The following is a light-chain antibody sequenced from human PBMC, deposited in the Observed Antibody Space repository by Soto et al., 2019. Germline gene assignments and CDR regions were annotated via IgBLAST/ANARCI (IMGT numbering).Light chain of an antibody. CDR2: GAS. J-gene: IGKJ2*01. V-gene: IGKV3-15*01. Sequence: EMVMTQSPATLSVSPGERATLSCRASQSVSSNLAWYQQKPGQAPRLLIYGASTRATGIPARFSGSGSGTEFTLTISSLQSEDFAVDYCQQYNNWPPTFGQGTKLEIK. CDR3: QQYNNWPPT. CDR1: QSVSSN.